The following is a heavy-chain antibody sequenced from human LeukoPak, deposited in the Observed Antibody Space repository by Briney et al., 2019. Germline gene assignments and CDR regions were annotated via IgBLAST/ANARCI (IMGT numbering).Heavy chain of an antibody. CDR2: TYYSGST. D-gene: IGHD5-12*01. Sequence: SETLSLTCTVSGGSLSSYYWNWIRQPPGKGLEWIGYTYYSGSTNYNPSLKSRVTISVDTSKNQFSLKLSSVTAADTAVYYCARFETTRGYGWFDPWGQGTLVTVSS. CDR1: GGSLSSYY. CDR3: ARFETTRGYGWFDP. J-gene: IGHJ5*02. V-gene: IGHV4-59*01.